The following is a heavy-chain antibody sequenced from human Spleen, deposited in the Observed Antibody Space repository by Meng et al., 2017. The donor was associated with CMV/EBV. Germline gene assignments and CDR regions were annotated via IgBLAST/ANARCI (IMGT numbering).Heavy chain of an antibody. CDR1: SGGYS. D-gene: IGHD3-10*01. CDR3: ARVAVGGTEYYGSGSSFPDY. CDR2: IYYSGST. Sequence: SGGYSCSWVRQPPGKGLEWIGYIYYSGSTYYNPSLKSRVTISVDTSKNQFSLKLSSVTAADTAVYYCARVAVGGTEYYGSGSSFPDYWGQGTLVTVSS. V-gene: IGHV4-30-4*01. J-gene: IGHJ4*02.